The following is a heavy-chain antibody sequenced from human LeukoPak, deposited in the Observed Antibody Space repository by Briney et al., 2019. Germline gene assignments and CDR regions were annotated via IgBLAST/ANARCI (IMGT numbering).Heavy chain of an antibody. CDR3: ARVGVVPAAHFDY. Sequence: SATLSITCAVYGGSLSGYYWSWIRQPPGKGLEWIGEINHSGSTNYNPSLKSRVTISVDTSKNQFSLKLSSVTAADTAVYYCARVGVVPAAHFDYWGQGTLVTVSS. V-gene: IGHV4-34*01. CDR1: GGSLSGYY. CDR2: INHSGST. D-gene: IGHD2-2*01. J-gene: IGHJ4*02.